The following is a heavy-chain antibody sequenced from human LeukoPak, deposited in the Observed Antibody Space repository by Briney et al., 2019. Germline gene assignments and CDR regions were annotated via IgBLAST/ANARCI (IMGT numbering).Heavy chain of an antibody. V-gene: IGHV3-21*01. CDR3: ARDLAIFGVVMYNWFDP. J-gene: IGHJ5*02. CDR2: ISSSSSYI. D-gene: IGHD3-3*01. CDR1: GFAFSSYS. Sequence: AGGSLRLSCAASGFAFSSYSMNWVRQAPGKGLEWVSSISSSSSYIYYADSVKGRFTISRDNAKNSLYLQMNSLRAEDTAVYYCARDLAIFGVVMYNWFDPWCQGTLVTVPS.